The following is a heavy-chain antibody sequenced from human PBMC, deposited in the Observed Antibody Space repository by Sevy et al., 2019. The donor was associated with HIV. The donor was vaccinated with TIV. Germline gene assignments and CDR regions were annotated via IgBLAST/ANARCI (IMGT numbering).Heavy chain of an antibody. Sequence: ASVKVSCKASGYTFTGYYMHWVRQAPGQGLEWMGWINPNSGGTNYAQMFQGRVTMTRDTSISTAYMELSRLRSDDTAVYYCAVLLWFGELTDAFDIWGQGTMVTVSS. CDR1: GYTFTGYY. CDR3: AVLLWFGELTDAFDI. D-gene: IGHD3-10*01. V-gene: IGHV1-2*02. J-gene: IGHJ3*02. CDR2: INPNSGGT.